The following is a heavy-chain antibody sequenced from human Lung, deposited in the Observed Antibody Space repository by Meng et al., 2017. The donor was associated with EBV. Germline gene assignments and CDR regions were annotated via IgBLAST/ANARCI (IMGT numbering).Heavy chain of an antibody. Sequence: QVQLVQSGXEVKKXXXSVKVSCEASGYTFTSYAMHWVRQAPGQRLEWMGWITVGNGDTKYSQKFHGRVTITRDTSATTAYMELSSLTSEDTAVYYCARDSSGDSRRFDPWGQGTLVTVSS. J-gene: IGHJ5*02. CDR2: ITVGNGDT. D-gene: IGHD6-19*01. CDR1: GYTFTSYA. CDR3: ARDSSGDSRRFDP. V-gene: IGHV1-3*01.